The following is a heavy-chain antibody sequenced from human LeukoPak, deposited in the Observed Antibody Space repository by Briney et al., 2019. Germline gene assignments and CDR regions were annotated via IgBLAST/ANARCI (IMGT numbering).Heavy chain of an antibody. CDR1: GGSISGYY. D-gene: IGHD4-17*01. V-gene: IGHV4-59*01. CDR2: VRYLRDT. J-gene: IGHJ4*02. CDR3: ARVNYGDYDIDY. Sequence: SETLSLTCTVAGGSISGYYWSWVRQPPGKGLEWIGHVRYLRDTNYNASLESRVSILIDTSKSQISLRLNSVTAADTAVYYCARVNYGDYDIDYWGQGTLVTVSS.